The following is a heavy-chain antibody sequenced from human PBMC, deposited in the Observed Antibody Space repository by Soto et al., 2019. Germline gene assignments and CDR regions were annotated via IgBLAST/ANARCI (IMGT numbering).Heavy chain of an antibody. CDR1: GSSVSSNSYS. J-gene: IGHJ4*02. Sequence: SETLSLTCTVSGSSVSSNSYSWGWIRQSPGKGLEWIGTIYSSENTYYNPSLQSRVTISVDTSKNQFSLKLSSVTAADTAVYYCARGGYNWNDVTAYWGQGTLVTVSS. CDR3: ARGGYNWNDVTAY. V-gene: IGHV4-39*07. D-gene: IGHD1-20*01. CDR2: IYSSENT.